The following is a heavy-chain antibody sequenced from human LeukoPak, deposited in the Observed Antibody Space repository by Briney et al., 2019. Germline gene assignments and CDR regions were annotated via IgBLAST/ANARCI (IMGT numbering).Heavy chain of an antibody. CDR2: IIPIFGTA. CDR1: GGTISSYA. D-gene: IGHD2-2*01. V-gene: IGHV1-69*13. J-gene: IGHJ4*02. CDR3: ARLDCSSTSCLFDY. Sequence: GASVKVSCKASGGTISSYAISWVRQAPGQGLEWMGGIIPIFGTANYAQKFQGRVTITADESTSTAYMELSSLRSEDTAVYYCARLDCSSTSCLFDYWGQGTLVTVSS.